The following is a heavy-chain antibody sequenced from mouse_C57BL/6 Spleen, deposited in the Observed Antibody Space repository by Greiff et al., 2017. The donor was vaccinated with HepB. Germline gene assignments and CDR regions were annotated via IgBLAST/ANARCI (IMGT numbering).Heavy chain of an antibody. CDR2: INPSNGGT. J-gene: IGHJ3*01. CDR3: ARGGADYGSSLPWFAY. D-gene: IGHD1-1*01. V-gene: IGHV1-53*01. CDR1: GYTFTSYW. Sequence: QVQLQQPGTELVKPGASVKLSCKASGYTFTSYWMHWVKQRPGQGLEWIGNINPSNGGTNYNEKFKSKATLTVDKSSSTAYMQLSSLTSEDSAVYYCARGGADYGSSLPWFAYWGQGTLVTVSA.